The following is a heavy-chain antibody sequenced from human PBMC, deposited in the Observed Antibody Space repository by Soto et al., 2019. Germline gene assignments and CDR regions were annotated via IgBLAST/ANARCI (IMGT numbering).Heavy chain of an antibody. CDR3: AKSHCSSTSCYPLYYYYYGMDV. D-gene: IGHD2-2*01. V-gene: IGHV3-30*02. CDR1: GFTFSSYG. Sequence: PGGSLRLSCAASGFTFSSYGMHWVRQAPGKGLEWVAVIWYDGSNKYYTDSVKGRFTISRDNSKNTLYLQMNSLRVEDTAVYYCAKSHCSSTSCYPLYYYYYGMDVWGQGTTVTVSS. J-gene: IGHJ6*02. CDR2: IWYDGSNK.